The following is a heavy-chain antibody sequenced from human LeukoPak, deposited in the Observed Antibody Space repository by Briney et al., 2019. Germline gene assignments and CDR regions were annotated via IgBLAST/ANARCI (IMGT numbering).Heavy chain of an antibody. J-gene: IGHJ4*02. CDR1: GFTVSSNY. CDR3: AREERLRWTAY. CDR2: IYSGGGT. D-gene: IGHD4-23*01. V-gene: IGHV3-53*01. Sequence: EGSLRLSCVASGFTVSSNYMSWVRQAPGKGLEWVALIYSGGGTDYADSVKGRFTISRDNAKNSLYLQMNSLRAEDTAVYYCAREERLRWTAYWGQGTLVTVSS.